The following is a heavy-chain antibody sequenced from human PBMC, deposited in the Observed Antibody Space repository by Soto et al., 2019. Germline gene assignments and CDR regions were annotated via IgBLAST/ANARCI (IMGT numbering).Heavy chain of an antibody. Sequence: ASVKVACKASGCTCTNYAIHWVRQAPGQRLEWMGWINAGNGNTKYSQKFQGRVTITRDTSASTAYMELSSLRSEDTAVYYCARDLGCYYPWGQGTLVTVSS. V-gene: IGHV1-3*01. CDR1: GCTCTNYA. CDR2: INAGNGNT. CDR3: ARDLGCYYP. D-gene: IGHD3-10*01. J-gene: IGHJ5*02.